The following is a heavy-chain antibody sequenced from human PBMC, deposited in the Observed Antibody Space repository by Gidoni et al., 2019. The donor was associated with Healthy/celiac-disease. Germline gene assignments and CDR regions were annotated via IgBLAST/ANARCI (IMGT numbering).Heavy chain of an antibody. V-gene: IGHV3-15*01. Sequence: EVQLVESGGGLVKPGGSLRRSCAASGFTFSNAWMSWVRQAPGKGLEWVGRIKSNTDGGTTYYAAPVKGRFTISRDDSKNTLYLQMNSLKTEDTAVYYCTTDRWIQLWLSIDYWGQGTLVTVSS. CDR1: GFTFSNAW. J-gene: IGHJ4*02. CDR2: IKSNTDGGTT. D-gene: IGHD5-18*01. CDR3: TTDRWIQLWLSIDY.